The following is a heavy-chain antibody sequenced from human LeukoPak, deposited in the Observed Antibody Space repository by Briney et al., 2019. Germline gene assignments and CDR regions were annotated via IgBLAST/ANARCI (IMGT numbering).Heavy chain of an antibody. V-gene: IGHV3-23*01. CDR3: AMRDRGYGLDI. D-gene: IGHD3-10*01. J-gene: IGHJ3*02. Sequence: GGSLRLSCAASGFSLRAYDLIWVRQAPGKGLDWVSIINGGGDIMMYEDSVKGRFTISRDNTKNTFYLQMNSLRVEDTAVYYCAMRDRGYGLDIWGQGTMVTVSS. CDR2: INGGGDIM. CDR1: GFSLRAYD.